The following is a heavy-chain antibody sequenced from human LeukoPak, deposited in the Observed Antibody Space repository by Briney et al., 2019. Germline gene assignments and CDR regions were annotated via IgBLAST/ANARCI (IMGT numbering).Heavy chain of an antibody. D-gene: IGHD3-22*01. V-gene: IGHV4-39*01. Sequence: SETLSLTCTASGGSISYSNYYWGWIRQPPGKELEWIGNIFYTGTTYYTPSLKSRVTIAVDTSKNQFSLKLSSVTAADTAVYYCARHWDYDSRLDSFDIWGQGTMVTVSS. CDR3: ARHWDYDSRLDSFDI. CDR1: GGSISYSNYY. CDR2: IFYTGTT. J-gene: IGHJ3*02.